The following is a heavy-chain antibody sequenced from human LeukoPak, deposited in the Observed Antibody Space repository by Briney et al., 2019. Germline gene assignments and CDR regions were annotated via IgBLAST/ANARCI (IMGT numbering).Heavy chain of an antibody. V-gene: IGHV3-30-3*01. CDR1: GFTFSSYD. J-gene: IGHJ3*02. CDR3: ARDYSSFAFDI. D-gene: IGHD6-6*01. CDR2: ISYDGSSK. Sequence: GGSLRLSCAASGFTFSSYDMHWVRQAPGKGLEWVAVISYDGSSKYYADSVKGRFTISRDNSKNTLYLQMNSLRAEDTAVYYCARDYSSFAFDIWGQGTMVTVSS.